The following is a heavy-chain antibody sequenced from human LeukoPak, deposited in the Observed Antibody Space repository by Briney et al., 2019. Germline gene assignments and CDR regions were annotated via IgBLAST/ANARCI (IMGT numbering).Heavy chain of an antibody. Sequence: GGSLRLSCAASGFTFSSYAMSWVRQAPGKGLEWVSAISGSGGSTYYADSVKGRFTISRGNSKNTLYLQMNSLRAEDTAVYYCAKGGSGYDSTWFDPWGQGTLVTVSS. J-gene: IGHJ5*02. D-gene: IGHD5-12*01. CDR2: ISGSGGST. CDR1: GFTFSSYA. V-gene: IGHV3-23*01. CDR3: AKGGSGYDSTWFDP.